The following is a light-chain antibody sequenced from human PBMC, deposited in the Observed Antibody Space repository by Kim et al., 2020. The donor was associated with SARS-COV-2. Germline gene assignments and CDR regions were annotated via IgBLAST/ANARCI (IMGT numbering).Light chain of an antibody. CDR1: KLGDKY. V-gene: IGLV3-1*01. Sequence: VSVYPGQTASITCSGDKLGDKYACWYQQKPGQSPVLVIYQDTRRPSGIPERFSASNSGNTATLTISGTQAMDEADYYCQAWDSGVVFGGGTQLTVL. CDR3: QAWDSGVV. CDR2: QDT. J-gene: IGLJ3*02.